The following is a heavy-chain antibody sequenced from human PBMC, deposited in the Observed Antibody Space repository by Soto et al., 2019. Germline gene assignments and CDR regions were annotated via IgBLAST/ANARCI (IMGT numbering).Heavy chain of an antibody. CDR2: IVVGSGNT. D-gene: IGHD3-22*01. CDR1: GFTFTSSA. CDR3: AAGYYYDSSGYYSHFDY. V-gene: IGHV1-58*01. Sequence: SVKVSCKASGFTFTSSAVQWVRQARGQRLEWIGWIVVGSGNTSYAQKFQERVTITRDMSTSTAYMELSSLRSEDTAVYYCAAGYYYDSSGYYSHFDYWGQGTLVTVSS. J-gene: IGHJ4*02.